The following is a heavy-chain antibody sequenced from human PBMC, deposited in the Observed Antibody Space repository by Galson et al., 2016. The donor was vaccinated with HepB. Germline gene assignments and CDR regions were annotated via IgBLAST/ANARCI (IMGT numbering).Heavy chain of an antibody. Sequence: SLRLSCAASGFTISDYAMSWVRQAPGKGLEWVSGISGSGGRTYYADSVKGRFTISRDSSKNTLYLQMNSLRAEDTAVYYCAKSEIFGVFTAHFDYWGQGTLVTVSS. CDR1: GFTISDYA. J-gene: IGHJ4*02. D-gene: IGHD3-3*01. CDR3: AKSEIFGVFTAHFDY. V-gene: IGHV3-23*01. CDR2: ISGSGGRT.